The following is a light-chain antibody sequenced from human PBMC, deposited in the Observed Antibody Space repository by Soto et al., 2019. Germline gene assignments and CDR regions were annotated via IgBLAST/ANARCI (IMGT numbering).Light chain of an antibody. CDR2: GAS. J-gene: IGKJ1*01. CDR3: QQYDNWPPWT. CDR1: QSVNSN. V-gene: IGKV3-15*01. Sequence: EVVMTQSPATLSASPGERATLSCRASQSVNSNLAWYQQKPGQAPRLLIYGASTRATGIPARFSGSGSGAEFTLTISSPQSEDLAVYYCQQYDNWPPWTFGQGTKVDIK.